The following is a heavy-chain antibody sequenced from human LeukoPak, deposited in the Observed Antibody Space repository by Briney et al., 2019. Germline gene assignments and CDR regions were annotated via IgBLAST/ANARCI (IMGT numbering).Heavy chain of an antibody. CDR1: VGTFISYA. CDR3: ARDRGVTTYNWFDP. D-gene: IGHD2-21*02. Sequence: SVTVSFKASVGTFISYAISWVRQAPGQGVEWMGGIIPIFGTANYAQKFQGRVTITADESTSTAYMELSSLRSEDTAVYYCARDRGVTTYNWFDPWGQGTLVTVSS. J-gene: IGHJ5*02. CDR2: IIPIFGTA. V-gene: IGHV1-69*13.